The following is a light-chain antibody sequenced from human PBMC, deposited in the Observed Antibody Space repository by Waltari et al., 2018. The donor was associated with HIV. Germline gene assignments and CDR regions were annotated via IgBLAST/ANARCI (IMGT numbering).Light chain of an antibody. V-gene: IGKV3-15*01. CDR3: QQYNNWPPYT. Sequence: IVMTQSPATLSVSPGERATLSCRASQSVRSNLAWYQQKPGQAPRLLIYGASSRATGSPARFSGSGSGTEFTLTISSLQAEDFAVYYCQQYNNWPPYTFGQGTKLEI. CDR2: GAS. J-gene: IGKJ2*01. CDR1: QSVRSN.